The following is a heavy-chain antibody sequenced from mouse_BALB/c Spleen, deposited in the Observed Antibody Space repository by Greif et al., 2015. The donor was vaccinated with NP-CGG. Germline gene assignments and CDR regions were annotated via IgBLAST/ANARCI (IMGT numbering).Heavy chain of an antibody. V-gene: IGHV1-54*01. CDR1: EYAFTNYL. D-gene: IGHD2-3*01. CDR2: INPGSGGT. Sequence: QVQLQQPGAELVRPGTSVKVSCKASEYAFTNYLIEWVKQRPGQGLEWIGVINPGSGGTNYNEKFKGKATLTADKSSSTAYMQLSSLTSDDSAVYFCARVGYSYYAMDYWGQGTSVTVSS. CDR3: ARVGYSYYAMDY. J-gene: IGHJ4*01.